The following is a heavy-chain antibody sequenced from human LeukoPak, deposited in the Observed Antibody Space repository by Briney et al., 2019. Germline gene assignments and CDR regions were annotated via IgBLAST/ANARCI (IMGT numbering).Heavy chain of an antibody. J-gene: IGHJ6*02. CDR2: IIPIFGTA. D-gene: IGHD5-12*01. CDR3: AREESDYDLYNYYYYGMDV. CDR1: GGTFSSYA. V-gene: IGHV1-69*13. Sequence: SVKVSCKASGGTFSSYAISWVRQAPGQGLEWMGGIIPIFGTANYAQKFQGRVTITADESTSTAYMELNSLRAEDTAVYYCAREESDYDLYNYYYYGMDVWGQGTTVTVSS.